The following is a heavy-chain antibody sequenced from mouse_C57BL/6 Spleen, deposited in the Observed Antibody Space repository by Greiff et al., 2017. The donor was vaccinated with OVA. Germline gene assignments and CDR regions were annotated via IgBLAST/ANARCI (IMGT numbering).Heavy chain of an antibody. V-gene: IGHV1-61*01. CDR3: ARGINYYLDY. Sequence: QVQLQQPGAELVRPGSSVKLSCKASGYTFTSYWMDWVKQRPGQGLEWIGNIYPSDSETYYTQKFKDKATLTVDKSSSTAYMQLSSLTSEDSAVYYCARGINYYLDYWGQGTTLTVSS. CDR1: GYTFTSYW. J-gene: IGHJ2*01. CDR2: IYPSDSET. D-gene: IGHD2-4*01.